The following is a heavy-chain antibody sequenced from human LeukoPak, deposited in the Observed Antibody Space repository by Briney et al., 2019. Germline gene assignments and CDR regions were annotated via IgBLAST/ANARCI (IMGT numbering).Heavy chain of an antibody. D-gene: IGHD1-26*01. CDR3: ARHGTLGSTTYPLDY. V-gene: IGHV4-59*08. CDR1: GGSISSYY. J-gene: IGHJ4*02. Sequence: SETLSLTCTVSGGSISSYYWSWIRQAPGKGLEWIGNIYYSGSTNYNPSLKSRVTVSVDTSKDQFSLKLSSVTAADTAVYYCARHGTLGSTTYPLDYWGQGTLVTVSS. CDR2: IYYSGST.